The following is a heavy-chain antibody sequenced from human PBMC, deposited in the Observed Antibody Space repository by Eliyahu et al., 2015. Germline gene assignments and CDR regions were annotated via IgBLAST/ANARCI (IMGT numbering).Heavy chain of an antibody. CDR1: GFTXXSNY. D-gene: IGHD1-26*01. J-gene: IGHJ6*02. CDR3: ASEVGVTYYYYYGLDV. V-gene: IGHV3-66*01. CDR2: LYSDGST. Sequence: EVQLVESGGGLVQPGGSLRLSCAVSGFTXXSNYMNWVRQAPGKGLEWVAALYSDGSTFYADSVKGRFTISRDKSKNTLYLEMNSLRAEDTAVYYCASEVGVTYYYYYGLDVWGQGTTVTVSS.